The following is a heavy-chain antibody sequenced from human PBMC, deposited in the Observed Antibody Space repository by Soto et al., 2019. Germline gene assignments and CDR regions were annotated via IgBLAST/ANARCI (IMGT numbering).Heavy chain of an antibody. D-gene: IGHD5-18*01. J-gene: IGHJ4*02. CDR3: ATVSLSVDTTMVQNFYS. Sequence: ASVKVSCKASGHSFTSYYIHWVRQAPGQGLEWMGMINPSGGYTSYPRRFQGRVTMTRDTSTSTVYMQLNSLRTEDTAVYYCATVSLSVDTTMVQNFYSWGQGTWVTVSS. V-gene: IGHV1-46*01. CDR2: INPSGGYT. CDR1: GHSFTSYY.